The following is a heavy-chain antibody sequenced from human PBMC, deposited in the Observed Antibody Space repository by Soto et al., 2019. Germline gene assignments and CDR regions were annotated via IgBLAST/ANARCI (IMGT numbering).Heavy chain of an antibody. CDR2: IYYSGST. Sequence: SSETLSLTCTVSGGSISSGGYYWSWIRQHPGKGLEWIGYIYYSGSTYYNPSLKSRVTISVDTSKNQFSLKLSSVTAADTAVYYCARARIVGATSPFDYWGQGTLVTVSS. D-gene: IGHD1-26*01. V-gene: IGHV4-31*03. CDR3: ARARIVGATSPFDY. CDR1: GGSISSGGYY. J-gene: IGHJ4*02.